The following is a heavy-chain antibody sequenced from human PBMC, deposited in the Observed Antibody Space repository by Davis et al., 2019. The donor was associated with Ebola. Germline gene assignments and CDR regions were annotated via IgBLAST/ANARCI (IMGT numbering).Heavy chain of an antibody. D-gene: IGHD4-23*01. V-gene: IGHV3-9*01. CDR1: GFTFADYA. CDR3: ARLNSPGFQNWFDP. Sequence: GGSLRLPCAASGFTFADYAMHWARHAPGKGLEWVSGIRWNSGSIGYADSVKGRFTIPRDNAENSLYLQMDSLRAEDTAVYFCARLNSPGFQNWFDPWGQGTRVTVSS. CDR2: IRWNSGSI. J-gene: IGHJ5*02.